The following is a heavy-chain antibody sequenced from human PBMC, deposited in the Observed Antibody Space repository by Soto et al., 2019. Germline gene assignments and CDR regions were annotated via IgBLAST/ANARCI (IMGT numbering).Heavy chain of an antibody. CDR3: GRDAIAAGSCPLGYYYGLYV. Sequence: QVQLVQSGAEVKKPGASVKGSCKASGYTFTSYYMHWVPQAPGQGLEWMGITNPSGGSTSNAQTFQVRVTMTRDTPTSTVYMGVSSLRTEDTAVYYCGRDAIAAGSCPLGYYYGLYVCGQGTTVTVS. D-gene: IGHD6-13*01. V-gene: IGHV1-46*01. CDR1: GYTFTSYY. CDR2: TNPSGGST. J-gene: IGHJ6*02.